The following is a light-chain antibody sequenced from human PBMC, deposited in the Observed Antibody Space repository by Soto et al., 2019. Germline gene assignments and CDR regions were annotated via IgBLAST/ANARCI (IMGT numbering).Light chain of an antibody. CDR1: SSNIGAGYD. CDR2: GNS. CDR3: QSYDSSLSGSEV. Sequence: QSVLTQPPSVPGAPGQRVTISCTGSSSNIGAGYDVHWYQQLPGTAPKLLIYGNSNRPSGVPDRFSGSKSGTSASLAITGLQAEDEADYYCQSYDSSLSGSEVFGGGTKVTVL. J-gene: IGLJ3*02. V-gene: IGLV1-40*01.